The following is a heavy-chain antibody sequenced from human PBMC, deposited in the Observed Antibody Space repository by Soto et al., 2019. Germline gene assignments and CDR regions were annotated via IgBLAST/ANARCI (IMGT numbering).Heavy chain of an antibody. CDR1: GGSISSYY. J-gene: IGHJ4*02. V-gene: IGHV4-59*01. Sequence: PSETLSLTCTVSGGSISSYYWSWIRQPPGKGLEWIGYIYYSGSTNYNPSLKSRVTISVDTSKNQFSLYLQMSRLRAEDTAVYYCAKDYDFWSASVNPYFDSRGLGTLVTVSS. D-gene: IGHD3-3*01. CDR3: AKDYDFWSASVNPYFDS. CDR2: IYYSGST.